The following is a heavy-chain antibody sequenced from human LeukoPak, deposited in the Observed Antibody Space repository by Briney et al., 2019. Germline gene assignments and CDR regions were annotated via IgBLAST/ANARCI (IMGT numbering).Heavy chain of an antibody. V-gene: IGHV3-11*01. CDR1: GGSISSGGYY. CDR3: ARAQGDLYDILTGSPFDAFDI. D-gene: IGHD3-9*01. Sequence: PSETLSLTCTVSGGSISSGGYYWSWIRQAPGKGLEWVSYISSSGSTIYYADSVKGRFTISRDNAKNSLYLQMNSLRAEDTAVYYCARAQGDLYDILTGSPFDAFDIWGQGTMVTVSS. CDR2: ISSSGSTI. J-gene: IGHJ3*02.